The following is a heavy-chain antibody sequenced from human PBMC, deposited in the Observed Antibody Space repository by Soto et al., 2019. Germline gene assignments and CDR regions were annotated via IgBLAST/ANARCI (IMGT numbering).Heavy chain of an antibody. V-gene: IGHV4-34*01. Sequence: QVQLQQWGAGLLKPSETLSLTCAVYGGSFSGYYWSWIRQPPGKGLEWIGEINHSGSTNYNPSLKSRVTISVDTSKNQFSLKLSSVTAADTAVYYCARGYCSGGSCYCFPLYYYYYGMDVWGQGTTVTVSS. CDR2: INHSGST. D-gene: IGHD2-15*01. CDR3: ARGYCSGGSCYCFPLYYYYYGMDV. CDR1: GGSFSGYY. J-gene: IGHJ6*02.